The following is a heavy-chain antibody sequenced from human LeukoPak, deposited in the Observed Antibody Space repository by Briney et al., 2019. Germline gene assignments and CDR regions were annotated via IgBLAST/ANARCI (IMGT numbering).Heavy chain of an antibody. Sequence: GGSLRLSCAASGFTFSSYSMSWVRQAPGKGLEWVSYISSSSSYISYADSVKGRFTISRDNAKNSLYLQMNSLRDEDTAVYFCARFYSNDWPYYFDHWGQGTLVTVSS. J-gene: IGHJ4*02. CDR3: ARFYSNDWPYYFDH. D-gene: IGHD6-19*01. CDR2: ISSSSSYI. V-gene: IGHV3-48*02. CDR1: GFTFSSYS.